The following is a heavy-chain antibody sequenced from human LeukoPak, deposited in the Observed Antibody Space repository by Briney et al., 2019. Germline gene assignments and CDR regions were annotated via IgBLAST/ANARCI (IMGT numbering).Heavy chain of an antibody. Sequence: GGSLRLSCAASGFTFSDYYMSWIRQAPGKGLEWVSYISRSSSTIYYADSVKGRFTISRDNAKNSLYLQMNSLRAEDTAVYYCARIEGPYCSGGSCYSEHFQHWGQGTLVTVSS. V-gene: IGHV3-11*01. D-gene: IGHD2-15*01. CDR3: ARIEGPYCSGGSCYSEHFQH. J-gene: IGHJ1*01. CDR1: GFTFSDYY. CDR2: ISRSSSTI.